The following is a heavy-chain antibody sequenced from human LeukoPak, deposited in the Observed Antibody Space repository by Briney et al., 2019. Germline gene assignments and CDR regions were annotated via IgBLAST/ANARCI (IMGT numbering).Heavy chain of an antibody. D-gene: IGHD4-11*01. V-gene: IGHV2-5*02. Sequence: SGPTLVKPTQTLTLTCSFSGFSLRSSGMGVGWIRQPPGKALEWLTLIYGDDDKRYSPSLKSRLTITKDTSKNQVVLTMTNMDPVDTATYYCAHYTVGRSAHHDWGQGTLVTVSS. CDR1: GFSLRSSGMG. CDR2: IYGDDDK. J-gene: IGHJ4*02. CDR3: AHYTVGRSAHHD.